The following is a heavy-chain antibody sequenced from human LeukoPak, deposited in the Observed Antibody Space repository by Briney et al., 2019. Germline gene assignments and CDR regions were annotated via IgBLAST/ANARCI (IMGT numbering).Heavy chain of an antibody. CDR2: IYPGDSDT. Sequence: GESLKISCKGSGYSFTSYWIGWVRQMPGKGLEWMGIIYPGDSDTRYSPSFQGQVTISADKSISTAYLQWSSLKASDTAMYYCARYQTYYDFWSGYSTYYYYYMDVWGKGTTVTVSS. CDR3: ARYQTYYDFWSGYSTYYYYYMDV. CDR1: GYSFTSYW. V-gene: IGHV5-51*01. J-gene: IGHJ6*03. D-gene: IGHD3-3*01.